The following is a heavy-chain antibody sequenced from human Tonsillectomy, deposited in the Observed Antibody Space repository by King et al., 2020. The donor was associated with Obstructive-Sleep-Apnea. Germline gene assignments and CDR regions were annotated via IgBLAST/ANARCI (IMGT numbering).Heavy chain of an antibody. CDR2: IKQDGRVK. J-gene: IGHJ4*02. Sequence: VQLVESGGGLVQPGGSVRLSCGASGFTFSSYWMTWVRQAPGKGLEWLANIKQDGRVKNYEDSVKGRFTISRDNAKKSVFLQMNSLTAEDTAVYYCAREYWGPDYWGQGTLVTVSS. V-gene: IGHV3-7*01. D-gene: IGHD3-16*01. CDR3: AREYWGPDY. CDR1: GFTFSSYW.